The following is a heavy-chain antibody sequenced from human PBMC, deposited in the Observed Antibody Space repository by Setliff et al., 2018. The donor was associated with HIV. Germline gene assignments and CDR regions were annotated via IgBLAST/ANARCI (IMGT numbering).Heavy chain of an antibody. D-gene: IGHD3-10*01. CDR1: GFTFTDYS. CDR2: ITGSGTGK. J-gene: IGHJ4*02. CDR3: ASRDYYGSLHFFQY. Sequence: GGSLRLSCATSGFTFTDYSMGWVRQAPGKGLEWVSTITGSGTGKYYGDSVEGRFTISRDNSKNTLYLQMNNVRAEDTAVYYCASRDYYGSLHFFQYWGQGMLVTVSS. V-gene: IGHV3-23*01.